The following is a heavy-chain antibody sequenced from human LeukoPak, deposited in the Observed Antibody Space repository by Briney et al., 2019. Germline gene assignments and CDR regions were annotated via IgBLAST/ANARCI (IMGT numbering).Heavy chain of an antibody. CDR2: IGQDGSEN. CDR3: ATGGGWYYDY. CDR1: GFTFSNYW. D-gene: IGHD6-19*01. J-gene: IGHJ4*02. Sequence: GGSLRLSCAASGFTFSNYWMNWVRQAPGKGLEWVASIGQDGSENYYVDSVKGRFTISRDNAKNSLYLQMNSLRVEDTAVYYCATGGGWYYDYWGQGALITASS. V-gene: IGHV3-7*01.